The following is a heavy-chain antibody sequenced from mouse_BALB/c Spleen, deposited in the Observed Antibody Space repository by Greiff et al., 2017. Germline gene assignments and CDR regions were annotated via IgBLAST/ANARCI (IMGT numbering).Heavy chain of an antibody. CDR1: GYSFTGYY. D-gene: IGHD2-2*01. CDR3: ARPPYGYDGWFAY. CDR2: INPYNGAT. J-gene: IGHJ3*01. Sequence: VQLKQSGPELVKPGASVKISCKASGYSFTGYYMHWVKQSHVKSLEWIGRINPYNGATSYNQNFKDKASLTVDKSSSTAYMELHSLTSEDSAVYYCARPPYGYDGWFAYWGQGTLVTVSA. V-gene: IGHV1-31*01.